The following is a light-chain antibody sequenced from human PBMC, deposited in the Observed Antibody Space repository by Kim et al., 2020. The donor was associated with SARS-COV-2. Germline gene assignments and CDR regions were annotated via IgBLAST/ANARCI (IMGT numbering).Light chain of an antibody. Sequence: DIQMTQSPSYLSASVGDRVTIACRAGQTINRYLNWYQQRPRKAPTLFIYGASNLQSGVPSRFNGSGSGTDFTLTINSLQPEDFSTYYCQQSYSNPRTFGRGTKVDIK. V-gene: IGKV1-39*01. CDR1: QTINRY. CDR2: GAS. J-gene: IGKJ1*01. CDR3: QQSYSNPRT.